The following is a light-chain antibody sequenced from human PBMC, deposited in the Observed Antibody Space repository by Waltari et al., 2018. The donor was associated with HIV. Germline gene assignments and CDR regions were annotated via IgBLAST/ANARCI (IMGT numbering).Light chain of an antibody. J-gene: IGKJ3*01. CDR3: QQFDSSPFT. V-gene: IGKV3-20*01. CDR2: GAS. CDR1: QSISRSY. Sequence: GERATLSCRASQSISRSYLAWFQQRPGQAPRLLIYGASSRATGIPDRFSGSGSGTDFTLTISRLEPEDFAVYYCQQFDSSPFTFGPGTKVDFK.